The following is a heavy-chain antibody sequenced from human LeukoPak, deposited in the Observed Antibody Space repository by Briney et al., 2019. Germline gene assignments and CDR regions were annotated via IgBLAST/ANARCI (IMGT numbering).Heavy chain of an antibody. D-gene: IGHD6-19*01. Sequence: GGSLRLSCAASGFTFITYWMHWVRQAPGKGLVWVSRINNDGSNTNYADSVKGRFTISRDNAKNTLYLQMNRLRAEDTAVYYCARPSVAGPYFDFWGQGTLVTVSS. CDR3: ARPSVAGPYFDF. V-gene: IGHV3-74*01. CDR1: GFTFITYW. J-gene: IGHJ4*02. CDR2: INNDGSNT.